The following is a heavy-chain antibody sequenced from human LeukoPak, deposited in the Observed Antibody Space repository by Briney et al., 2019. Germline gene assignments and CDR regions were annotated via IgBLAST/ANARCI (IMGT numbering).Heavy chain of an antibody. Sequence: GGSLRLSCAASGFTFSSYSMNWVRQAPGKGLEWVSSISSSSSYIYYADSVEGRFTISRDNAKNSLYLQMNSLRAEDTAVYYCARDGYCTNGVCYPAIHYYGMDVWGQGTTVTVSS. J-gene: IGHJ6*02. D-gene: IGHD2-8*01. CDR1: GFTFSSYS. CDR2: ISSSSSYI. V-gene: IGHV3-21*01. CDR3: ARDGYCTNGVCYPAIHYYGMDV.